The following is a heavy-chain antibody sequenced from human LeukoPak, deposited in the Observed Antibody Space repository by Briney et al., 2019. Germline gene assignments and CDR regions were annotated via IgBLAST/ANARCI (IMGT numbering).Heavy chain of an antibody. J-gene: IGHJ4*02. V-gene: IGHV3-7*01. CDR1: GFTFSSYW. CDR3: ARAYSPAMVTAGY. Sequence: PGGSLRLSCAASGFTFSSYWMMWVRQAPGKGLEWVANIHPDGSEKYSVDSVKGRFTISRDNAKNSLYLQVNSLRDEDTAVYYCARAYSPAMVTAGYWGQGTLVTVSS. CDR2: IHPDGSEK. D-gene: IGHD5-18*01.